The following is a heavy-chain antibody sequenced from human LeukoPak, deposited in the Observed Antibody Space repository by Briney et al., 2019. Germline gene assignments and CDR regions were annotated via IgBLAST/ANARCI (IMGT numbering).Heavy chain of an antibody. CDR2: ISAYNGNT. J-gene: IGHJ6*02. CDR1: GYTFTSYG. CDR3: ARETGNSSSWYFFGYYYYYGMDV. Sequence: ASVKVSCKASGYTFTSYGISWVRQAPGQGLEWMGWISAYNGNTNYAQKLQGRVTITTDTSTSTAYMELRSLRSDDTAVYYCARETGNSSSWYFFGYYYYYGMDVWGQGTTVTVSS. V-gene: IGHV1-18*01. D-gene: IGHD6-13*01.